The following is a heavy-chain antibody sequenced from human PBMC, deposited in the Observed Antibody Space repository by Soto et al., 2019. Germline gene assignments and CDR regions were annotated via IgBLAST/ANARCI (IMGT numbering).Heavy chain of an antibody. V-gene: IGHV4-31*03. CDR3: ATRPRSRSNYFDP. CDR2: INDSGII. Sequence: QVQLQESGPGLVKPSQTLSLTCTVYGGSISSDGYYWVWLRQHPGKGREWDGDINDSGIIAHTPSLRSRSTISVDTTKHHFSLNMTSVTAADTAVYYCATRPRSRSNYFDPWGQGNLVTVSS. CDR1: GGSISSDGYY. J-gene: IGHJ5*02.